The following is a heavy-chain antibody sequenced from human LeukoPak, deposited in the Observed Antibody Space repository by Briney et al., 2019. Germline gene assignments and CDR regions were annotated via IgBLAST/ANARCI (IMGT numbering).Heavy chain of an antibody. CDR3: ARDRITMIVVDLDAFDI. J-gene: IGHJ3*02. D-gene: IGHD3-22*01. Sequence: GGSLRLSCAASGFTFSSYSMNWVRQAPGKGLEWVSSISSSSSSYIYYADSVKGRFTISRDNAKNSLYLQMNSLRAEDTAVYYCARDRITMIVVDLDAFDIWGQGTMVTVSS. V-gene: IGHV3-21*01. CDR2: ISSSSSSYI. CDR1: GFTFSSYS.